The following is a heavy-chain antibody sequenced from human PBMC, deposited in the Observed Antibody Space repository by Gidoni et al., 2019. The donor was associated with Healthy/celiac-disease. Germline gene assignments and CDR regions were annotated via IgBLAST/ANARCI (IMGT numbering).Heavy chain of an antibody. CDR3: ASNVDTAMVTGLFDY. J-gene: IGHJ4*02. Sequence: QLQLQESGPGLVKPSETLSLTCTVSGGSISSSSYYWGWIRQPPGKGLEWIGSIYYSGSTYYNPSLKSRVTISVDTSKNQFSLKLSSVTAADTAVYYCASNVDTAMVTGLFDYWGQGTLVTVSS. CDR2: IYYSGST. D-gene: IGHD5-18*01. V-gene: IGHV4-39*01. CDR1: GGSISSSSYY.